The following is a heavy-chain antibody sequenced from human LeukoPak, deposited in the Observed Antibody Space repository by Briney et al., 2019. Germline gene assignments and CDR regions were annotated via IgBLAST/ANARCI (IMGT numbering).Heavy chain of an antibody. CDR1: GFTFSSYS. V-gene: IGHV3-21*01. D-gene: IGHD2-2*01. J-gene: IGHJ6*03. Sequence: GGSLRLSRAASGFTFSSYSMNWVRQAPGKGLEWVSSISSSSSYIYYADSVKGRFTISRDNAKNSLYLQMNSLRAEDTAVYYCTRVVVPAAGVPYYYYYMDVWGKGTTVTVSS. CDR2: ISSSSSYI. CDR3: TRVVVPAAGVPYYYYYMDV.